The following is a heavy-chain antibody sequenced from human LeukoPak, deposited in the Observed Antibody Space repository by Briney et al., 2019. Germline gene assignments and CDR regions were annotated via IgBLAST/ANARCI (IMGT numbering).Heavy chain of an antibody. CDR3: ARSAQFYDSGIYQPGNLDF. Sequence: QPGGSLRLSCAASGFTFSNYWMHWFRQAPGMGLEWVSTLSGSGGGTYYAGSVKGRFTISRDNSKNTLYLQMNSLRAEDTAVYYCARSAQFYDSGIYQPGNLDFWGQGTLVTVSS. CDR1: GFTFSNYW. CDR2: LSGSGGGT. J-gene: IGHJ4*02. D-gene: IGHD3-22*01. V-gene: IGHV3-23*01.